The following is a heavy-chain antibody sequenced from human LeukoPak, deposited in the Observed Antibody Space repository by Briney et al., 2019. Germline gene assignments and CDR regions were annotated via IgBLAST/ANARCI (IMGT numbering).Heavy chain of an antibody. CDR3: ARQGGYDSGYFDY. V-gene: IGHV5-10-1*01. J-gene: IGHJ4*02. CDR1: GYSFTSYW. D-gene: IGHD5-12*01. CDR2: IDPSDSYT. Sequence: GESLKISCKGSGYSFTSYWISWVRQIPGKGLEWMGRIDPSDSYTNYSPSFQGHVTISADKSISTAYLQWSSLKASDTAMYYSARQGGYDSGYFDYWGQGSLVTVSS.